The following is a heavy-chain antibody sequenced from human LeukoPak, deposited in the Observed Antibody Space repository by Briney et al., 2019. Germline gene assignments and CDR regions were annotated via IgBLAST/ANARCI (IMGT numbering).Heavy chain of an antibody. CDR1: GYTFTSYG. V-gene: IGHV1-18*01. CDR3: ARGGRRTKDRDAFDI. J-gene: IGHJ3*02. CDR2: ISAYNGNT. Sequence: GASVKVSCKASGYTFTSYGISWVRQAPGQGLEWMGWISAYNGNTNYAQKLQGRVTMTTDTSTSTAYLELRSLRSDDTAVYYCARGGRRTKDRDAFDIWGQGTMVTVSS. D-gene: IGHD6-25*01.